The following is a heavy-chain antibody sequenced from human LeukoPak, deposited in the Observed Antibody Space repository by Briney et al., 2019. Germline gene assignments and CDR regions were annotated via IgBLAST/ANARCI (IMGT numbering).Heavy chain of an antibody. V-gene: IGHV1-2*02. J-gene: IGHJ3*02. CDR3: ARDDGSSSENAFDI. Sequence: ASVKVSCKASGYTFTGYYMHWVRQAPGQGLEWMGWINPNSGGTNYAQKFQGRVTMTRDTSVSTAYMEVNRLTFDDTAVYFCARDDGSSSENAFDIWGQGTMVTVSS. D-gene: IGHD5-24*01. CDR1: GYTFTGYY. CDR2: INPNSGGT.